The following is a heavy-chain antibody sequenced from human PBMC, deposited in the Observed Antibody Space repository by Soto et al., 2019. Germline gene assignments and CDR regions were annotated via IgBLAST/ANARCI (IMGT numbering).Heavy chain of an antibody. CDR3: ARVQSLEWITAYYFDY. Sequence: QVQLQESGPGLVKPSQTLSLTCTVSGGSISSGDYYWSWIRQHPGKGLEWIGYIYYSGSTYYNPSLKSRVTISVDTSKNQFSLKLSSVTAADTAVYYCARVQSLEWITAYYFDYWGQGTLVTVSS. J-gene: IGHJ4*02. D-gene: IGHD3-3*01. CDR1: GGSISSGDYY. V-gene: IGHV4-31*03. CDR2: IYYSGST.